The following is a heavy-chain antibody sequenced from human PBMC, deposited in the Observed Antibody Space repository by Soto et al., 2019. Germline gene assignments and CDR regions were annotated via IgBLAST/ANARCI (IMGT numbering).Heavy chain of an antibody. D-gene: IGHD5-12*01. V-gene: IGHV2-5*02. CDR2: IYWDDDK. J-gene: IGHJ4*02. Sequence: QITLKASGPTLVKPTQTLTLTCTFSGFSLSTSGVGVGWIRQPPGKALEWLALIYWDDDKRYSPSLKSRLTITKDTAKNQVVLTMTDMDPVDTATYYCAHVYGGYDNFDYWGQGTLVTVSS. CDR1: GFSLSTSGVG. CDR3: AHVYGGYDNFDY.